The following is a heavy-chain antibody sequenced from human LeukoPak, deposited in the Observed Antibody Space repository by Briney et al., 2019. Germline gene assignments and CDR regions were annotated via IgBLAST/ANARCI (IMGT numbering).Heavy chain of an antibody. CDR1: GFTFSSYA. D-gene: IGHD4-17*01. J-gene: IGHJ3*02. CDR2: INQDGSEK. Sequence: GGSLRLSCAASGFTFSSYAMSWVRQAPGKGLERVANINQDGSEKYYVDSVKGRFSISRDNAKNSLYLQMNSLRVEDTAMYFCAREGYGDYHIWGQGTIVTVSS. CDR3: AREGYGDYHI. V-gene: IGHV3-7*01.